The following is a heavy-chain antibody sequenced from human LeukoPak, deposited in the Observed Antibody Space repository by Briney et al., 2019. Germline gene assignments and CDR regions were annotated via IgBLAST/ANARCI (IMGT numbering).Heavy chain of an antibody. J-gene: IGHJ1*01. Sequence: NPSQTLSLTCTVSGGSISSGGYYWGWIRQPPGKGLEWIGYIYHSGSTYYNPSLESRVTISVDRSKNQFSLKLSSVTAADTAVYYCASSPPPLTGSEYFQHWGQGTLVTVSS. CDR1: GGSISSGGYY. D-gene: IGHD1-1*01. V-gene: IGHV4-30-2*01. CDR3: ASSPPPLTGSEYFQH. CDR2: IYHSGST.